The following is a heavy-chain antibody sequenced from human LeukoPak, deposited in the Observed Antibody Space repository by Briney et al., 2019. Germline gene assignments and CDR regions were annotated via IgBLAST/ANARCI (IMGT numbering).Heavy chain of an antibody. CDR1: GFTFSSYA. J-gene: IGHJ4*02. D-gene: IGHD6-19*01. V-gene: IGHV3-23*01. CDR2: ISGSGGST. Sequence: GGSLRLSCAASGFTFSSYAMSWVRQAPGKGLEWVSAISGSGGSTYYADSVKGRFTISRDNSKNTLYLQMNSLRAEDTAVYYCARVGGFSGWLADWGQGTLVTVSS. CDR3: ARVGGFSGWLAD.